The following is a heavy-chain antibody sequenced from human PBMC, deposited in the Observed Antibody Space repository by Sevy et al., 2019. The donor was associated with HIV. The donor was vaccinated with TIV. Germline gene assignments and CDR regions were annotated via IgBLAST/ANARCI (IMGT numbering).Heavy chain of an antibody. D-gene: IGHD3-22*01. V-gene: IGHV3-66*01. CDR1: GFTVSSNY. J-gene: IGHJ4*02. CDR3: ARSPGFSGYDSHDYFDY. CDR2: IYSGGST. Sequence: GGSLRLSCAASGFTVSSNYMSWVRQAPGKGLEWVSVIYSGGSTYYADSVKGRFTISRDNSKNRLYLQMKSLRAEDTAVYYCARSPGFSGYDSHDYFDYWGQGTLVTVSS.